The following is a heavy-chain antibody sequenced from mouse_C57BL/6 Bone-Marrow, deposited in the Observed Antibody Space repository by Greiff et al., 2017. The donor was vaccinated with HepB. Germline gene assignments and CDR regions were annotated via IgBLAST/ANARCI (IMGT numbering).Heavy chain of an antibody. V-gene: IGHV1-61*01. Sequence: VQLQQPGAELVRPGSSVKLSCKASGYTFTSYWMDWVKQRPGQGLEWIGNIYPSDSETHYNQKFKDKATLTVDKSSSTAYMQLSSLTSDDSAVYYCARRDSSYYYAMDYWGQGTSVTVSS. D-gene: IGHD1-1*01. J-gene: IGHJ4*01. CDR2: IYPSDSET. CDR3: ARRDSSYYYAMDY. CDR1: GYTFTSYW.